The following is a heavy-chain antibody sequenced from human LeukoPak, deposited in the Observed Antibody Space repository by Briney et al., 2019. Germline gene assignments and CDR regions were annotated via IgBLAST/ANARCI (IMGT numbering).Heavy chain of an antibody. CDR2: IRYDGS. V-gene: IGHV3-30*02. D-gene: IGHD6-19*01. CDR1: GFRFYNTW. CDR3: AKKGSGWDY. Sequence: PGGSLRLSCAASGFRFYNTWMSWVRQAPGKGLEWVAFIRYDGSADSVKGRFTISRDNSKNTLYLQMNSLRAEDTAVYYCAKKGSGWDYWGQGTLVTVSS. J-gene: IGHJ4*02.